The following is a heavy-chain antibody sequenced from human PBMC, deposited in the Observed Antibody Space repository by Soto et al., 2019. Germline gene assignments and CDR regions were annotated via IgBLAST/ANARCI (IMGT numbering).Heavy chain of an antibody. D-gene: IGHD2-21*01. V-gene: IGHV4-4*07. Sequence: PSETLSLTCNFSDDSLSTYYWSCIRHPAGKGLEWIGRIYASGSTNYNPSLKGRVSMSVDTSKKQFSLKMISVTAADTAMYYCARSAIPRGGWFRPWGQGVLVNVSS. CDR1: DDSLSTYY. CDR3: ARSAIPRGGWFRP. J-gene: IGHJ5*02. CDR2: IYASGST.